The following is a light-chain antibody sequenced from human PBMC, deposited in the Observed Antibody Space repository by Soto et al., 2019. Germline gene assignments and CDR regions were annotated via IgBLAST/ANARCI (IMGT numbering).Light chain of an antibody. Sequence: EIVLTQSPGTVSLSPGERATLSCRASQSVSSRNLAWYRQKPGQAPSLLIFGASHNATGIPDRFSGSRSGTDFTLTISRLEPEDCAVYYCLRYGDSPPAYTFGQGTKLEIK. J-gene: IGKJ2*01. CDR2: GAS. V-gene: IGKV3-20*01. CDR3: LRYGDSPPAYT. CDR1: QSVSSRN.